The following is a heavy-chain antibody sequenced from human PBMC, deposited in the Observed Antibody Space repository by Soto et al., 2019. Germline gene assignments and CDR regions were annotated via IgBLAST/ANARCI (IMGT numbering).Heavy chain of an antibody. D-gene: IGHD2-2*02. V-gene: IGHV3-33*01. Sequence: PGGSLRLSCAASGFTFSSYGMHWVRQAPGKGLEWVAVIWYDGSNKYYADSVKGRFTISRDNSKNTLYLQMNSLRAEDTAVYYCARDDIVLVPAAIYYYYYYGMDVWGQGTTVTV. CDR3: ARDDIVLVPAAIYYYYYYGMDV. CDR2: IWYDGSNK. J-gene: IGHJ6*02. CDR1: GFTFSSYG.